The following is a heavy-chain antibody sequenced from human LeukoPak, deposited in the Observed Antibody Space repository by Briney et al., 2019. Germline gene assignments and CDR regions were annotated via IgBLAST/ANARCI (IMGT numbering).Heavy chain of an antibody. CDR3: ARDCGSGGCDY. CDR2: INSDGSST. CDR1: GFTLSSYW. D-gene: IGHD2-15*01. J-gene: IGHJ4*01. V-gene: IGHV3-74*01. Sequence: SGGSLRLSCAASGFTLSSYWMHWVRQPPGKGLVWVSRINSDGSSTNYADSVKGRFTISRDNAKNTVYLQMNSLRTEDTAVYYCARDCGSGGCDYWGQGTLVTVSS.